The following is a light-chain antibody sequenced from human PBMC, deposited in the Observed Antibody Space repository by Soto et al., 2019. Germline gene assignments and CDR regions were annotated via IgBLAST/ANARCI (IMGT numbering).Light chain of an antibody. CDR3: SSFTSSTTYV. CDR2: NVN. J-gene: IGLJ1*01. CDR1: SSDVGNYNY. V-gene: IGLV2-14*01. Sequence: QSALTQSASVSGAPGQSITISCTGTSSDVGNYNYVSWYQQHPGEVPKLIIFNVNNRPSGVSNRFSGSKSGNTASLTISGLQAEDEADYYCSSFTSSTTYVFGTGTTVTV.